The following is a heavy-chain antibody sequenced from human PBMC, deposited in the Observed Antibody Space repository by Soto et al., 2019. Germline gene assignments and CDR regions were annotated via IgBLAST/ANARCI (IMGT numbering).Heavy chain of an antibody. Sequence: EVHLLESGGDLIQAGGSLRLSCAAPGFTLSSYALTWVRQGPGKGPEWVSVISASGSDTFFRDSVKGRFTISRDTSKNTLYLQMNSLRVEDTAVYYCAKTIVPAGIDAFDVWGRGTMVTVSS. D-gene: IGHD2-2*02. V-gene: IGHV3-23*01. CDR1: GFTLSSYA. CDR3: AKTIVPAGIDAFDV. J-gene: IGHJ3*01. CDR2: ISASGSDT.